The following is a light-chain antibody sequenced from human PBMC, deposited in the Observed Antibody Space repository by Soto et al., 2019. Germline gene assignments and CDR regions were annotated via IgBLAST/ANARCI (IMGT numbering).Light chain of an antibody. CDR3: SSYSSSTTHVI. J-gene: IGLJ2*01. CDR2: DVS. Sequence: QSALTQPASVSGSPGQSITISCTGTSSDVGGYNYVSWYQHHPGKAPKLMIYDVSNRPSGVSNRFSGSKSGNTASLTISGLQAEEEAGYYCSSYSSSTTHVIFGGGTKLTVL. V-gene: IGLV2-14*03. CDR1: SSDVGGYNY.